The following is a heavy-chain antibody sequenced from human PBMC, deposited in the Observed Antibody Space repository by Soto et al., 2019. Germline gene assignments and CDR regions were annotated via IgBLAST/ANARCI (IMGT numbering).Heavy chain of an antibody. CDR1: GGSISFYY. D-gene: IGHD3-9*01. V-gene: IGHV4-59*08. CDR2: IYYRGNT. Sequence: QVQLQESGPGLVMPSETLSLTCSVSGGSISFYYWSWIRQPPGKGLEWIGSIYYRGNTNYNPSFNSRVTISVDTSKNQFSLRLSSVTAADTAVYFCARHPGYYDVLTGYSTYYFDSWGQGTLVTVSS. J-gene: IGHJ4*02. CDR3: ARHPGYYDVLTGYSTYYFDS.